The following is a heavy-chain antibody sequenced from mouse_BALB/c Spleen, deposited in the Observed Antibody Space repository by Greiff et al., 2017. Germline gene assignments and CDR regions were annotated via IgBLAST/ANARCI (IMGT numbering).Heavy chain of an antibody. V-gene: IGHV7-3*02. CDR3: ARSMGYGSSYGFAY. D-gene: IGHD1-1*01. Sequence: EVKLVESGGGLVQPGGSLRLSCATSGFTFTDYYMSWVRQPPGKALEWLGFIRNKANGYTTEYSASVKGRFTISRDNSQSILYLQMNTLRAEDSATYYCARSMGYGSSYGFAYWGQGTLATVSA. J-gene: IGHJ3*01. CDR2: IRNKANGYTT. CDR1: GFTFTDYY.